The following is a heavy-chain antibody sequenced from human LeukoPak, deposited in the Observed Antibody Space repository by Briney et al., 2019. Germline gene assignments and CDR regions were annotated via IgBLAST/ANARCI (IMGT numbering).Heavy chain of an antibody. V-gene: IGHV1-3*01. CDR2: INAGNGNT. CDR3: ARERHVKALRYFDWPY. J-gene: IGHJ4*02. CDR1: GYTFTSYA. D-gene: IGHD3-9*01. Sequence: GASVKVSCKASGYTFTSYAMHWVRQAPGQRLEWMGWINAGNGNTKYSQKFQGRVTITRDTSASTAYMELSSLRSEDTAVYYCARERHVKALRYFDWPYWGQGTLVTVSS.